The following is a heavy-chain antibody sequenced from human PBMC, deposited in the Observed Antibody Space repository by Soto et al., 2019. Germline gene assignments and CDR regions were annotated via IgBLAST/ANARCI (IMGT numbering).Heavy chain of an antibody. CDR2: IYYSGST. CDR3: ARVPAAYLIAAAGHWFDP. D-gene: IGHD6-13*01. Sequence: QVQLQESDPGLVKPSETLSLTCTVSGGSVSSGSYYWSWIRQPPGKGLEWIGYIYYSGSTNYNPSLKSRVTISVDTSKNQFSLKLSSVTAADTAVYYCARVPAAYLIAAAGHWFDPWGQGTLVTVSS. J-gene: IGHJ5*02. V-gene: IGHV4-61*01. CDR1: GGSVSSGSYY.